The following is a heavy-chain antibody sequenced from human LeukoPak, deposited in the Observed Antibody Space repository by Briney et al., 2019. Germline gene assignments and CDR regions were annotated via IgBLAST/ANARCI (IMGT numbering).Heavy chain of an antibody. D-gene: IGHD4-23*01. CDR3: ARADGDYGGNYGC. CDR1: GYTFTGYY. V-gene: IGHV1-2*02. CDR2: INPNSGGI. J-gene: IGHJ4*02. Sequence: GASVKVSCKASGYTFTGYYIHWVRQAPGRGPEWMGWINPNSGGINYAQKFQGRVTMTRDTSISTAYMELSRLRSDDTAVYYCARADGDYGGNYGCWGQGTLVTVS.